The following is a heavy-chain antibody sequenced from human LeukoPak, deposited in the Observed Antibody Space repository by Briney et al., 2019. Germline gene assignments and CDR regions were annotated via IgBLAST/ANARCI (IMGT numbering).Heavy chain of an antibody. CDR3: ARDKVGHDFWSGYSDF. D-gene: IGHD3-3*01. CDR2: ISRNSLYM. V-gene: IGHV3-21*06. J-gene: IGHJ4*02. CDR1: GFTFGSHA. Sequence: PAGSLRLSCVASGFTFGSHAMNWVRQAPGKGLEWVSSISRNSLYMYYADSLKGRFTISRDNAKNSLYLQMDSLRAEDTAVYYCARDKVGHDFWSGYSDFWGQGTLVTVSS.